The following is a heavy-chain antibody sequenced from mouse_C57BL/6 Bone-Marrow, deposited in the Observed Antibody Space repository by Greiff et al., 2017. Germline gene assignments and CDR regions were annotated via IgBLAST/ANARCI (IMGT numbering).Heavy chain of an antibody. V-gene: IGHV14-4*01. CDR1: GFNIKDDY. Sequence: VQLQQSGAELVRPGASVKLSCTASGFNIKDDYMHWVKQRPEQGLEWIGWIDPENGDTEYASKFQGKATITADTSSNKAYLQLSSLTSEDTAVYYCTTDNWDDAYWGQGTLVTVSA. CDR3: TTDNWDDAY. D-gene: IGHD4-1*02. CDR2: IDPENGDT. J-gene: IGHJ3*01.